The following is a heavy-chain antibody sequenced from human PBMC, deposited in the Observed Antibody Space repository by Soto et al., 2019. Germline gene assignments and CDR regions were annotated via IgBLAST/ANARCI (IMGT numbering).Heavy chain of an antibody. V-gene: IGHV1-18*04. CDR1: GYTFTSYG. J-gene: IGHJ6*02. D-gene: IGHD1-26*01. Sequence: ASVKVSCKASGYTFTSYGISWVRQAPGQGLEWMGWISAYNGNTNYAQKLQGRVTMTTDASTSTAYMELGSLRSDDTAVYYCARESGSYLGYYYGMDVWGQGTTVTVSS. CDR3: ARESGSYLGYYYGMDV. CDR2: ISAYNGNT.